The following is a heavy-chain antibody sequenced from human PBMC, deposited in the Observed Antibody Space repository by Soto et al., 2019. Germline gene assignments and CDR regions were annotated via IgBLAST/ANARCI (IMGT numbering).Heavy chain of an antibody. V-gene: IGHV3-33*01. J-gene: IGHJ6*02. D-gene: IGHD3-3*01. CDR2: IWYDGSNK. Sequence: GGSLRLSCAASRFTFSSYGMHWVRQAPGKGLEWVAVIWYDGSNKYYADSVKGRFTISRDNSKNTLYLQMNSLRAEDTAVYYCARITIFGVVRGMDFWGQVTTVTVSS. CDR3: ARITIFGVVRGMDF. CDR1: RFTFSSYG.